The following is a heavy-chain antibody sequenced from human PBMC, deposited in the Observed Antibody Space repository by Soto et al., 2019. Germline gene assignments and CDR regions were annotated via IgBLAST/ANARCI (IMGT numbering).Heavy chain of an antibody. CDR2: INSGASTT. J-gene: IGHJ4*02. V-gene: IGHV3-74*01. Sequence: EVQLVESGGGLVQPGGSLRLSCAASGFTFSSSWMHWVRQAPGKGRVWVSRINSGASTTNYADSVKGRFTISRDNAKNTLYLQMDSLTAEDTAVYYCARGPTGWFGYDYWGQGTLVTVSS. D-gene: IGHD3-10*01. CDR1: GFTFSSSW. CDR3: ARGPTGWFGYDY.